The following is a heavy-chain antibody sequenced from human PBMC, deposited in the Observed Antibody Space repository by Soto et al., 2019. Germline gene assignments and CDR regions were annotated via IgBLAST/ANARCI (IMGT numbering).Heavy chain of an antibody. V-gene: IGHV1-3*01. J-gene: IGHJ6*02. CDR3: ARDRSYYDILTGHHYYYYGMDV. CDR2: INAGNGNT. D-gene: IGHD3-9*01. Sequence: ASVKVSCKASGYTFTSYAMHWVRQAPGQRLEWMGWINAGNGNTKYSQKFQGRVTITRDTSASTAYMELSSLRSEDTAVYYCARDRSYYDILTGHHYYYYGMDVWGQGTTVTVSS. CDR1: GYTFTSYA.